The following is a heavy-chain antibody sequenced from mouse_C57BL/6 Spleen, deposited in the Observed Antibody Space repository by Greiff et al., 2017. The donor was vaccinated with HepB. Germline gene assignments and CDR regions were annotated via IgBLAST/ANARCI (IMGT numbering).Heavy chain of an antibody. J-gene: IGHJ4*01. Sequence: QVQLQQPGAELVKPGASVKLSCKASGYTFTSYWMHWVKQRPGQGLEWIGMIHPNSGSTNYNEKFKSKATLTVDKSSSTAYMQLSSLTSEDSAVYYCARPLYSNYYAMDYWGQGTSVTVSS. CDR1: GYTFTSYW. D-gene: IGHD2-5*01. CDR2: IHPNSGST. CDR3: ARPLYSNYYAMDY. V-gene: IGHV1-64*01.